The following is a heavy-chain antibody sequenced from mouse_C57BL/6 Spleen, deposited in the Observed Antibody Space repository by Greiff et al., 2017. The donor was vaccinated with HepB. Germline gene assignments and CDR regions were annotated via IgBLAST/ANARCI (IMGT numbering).Heavy chain of an antibody. V-gene: IGHV5-4*01. CDR1: GFTFSSYA. J-gene: IGHJ2*01. CDR3: ARDPHDYGSSSFDY. D-gene: IGHD1-1*01. CDR2: ISDGGSYT. Sequence: EVKLVESGGGLVKPGGSLKLSCAASGFTFSSYAMSWVRQTPEKRLEWVATISDGGSYTYYPDNVKGRFTISRDNAKNNLYLQMSHLKSEDTAMYYCARDPHDYGSSSFDYWGQGTTLTVSS.